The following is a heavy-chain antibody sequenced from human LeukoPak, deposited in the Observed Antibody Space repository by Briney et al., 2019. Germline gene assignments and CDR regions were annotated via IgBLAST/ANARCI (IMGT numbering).Heavy chain of an antibody. Sequence: PGRSLRLSCAASGFTFDDYAMHWVRQAPGKGLEWVSRISWNSGTIGYADSVKGRFTISRDNAKNTLYLQMNSLRAEDTAVYYCARRSAARDAFDIWGQGTMVTVSS. D-gene: IGHD6-6*01. CDR1: GFTFDDYA. J-gene: IGHJ3*02. V-gene: IGHV3-9*01. CDR3: ARRSAARDAFDI. CDR2: ISWNSGTI.